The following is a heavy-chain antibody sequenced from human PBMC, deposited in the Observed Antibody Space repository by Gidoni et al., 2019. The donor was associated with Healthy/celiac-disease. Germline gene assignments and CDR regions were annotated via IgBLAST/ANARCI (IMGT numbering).Heavy chain of an antibody. V-gene: IGHV3-9*01. J-gene: IGHJ1*01. D-gene: IGHD3-22*01. CDR2: ISWNSGSI. CDR1: GFTFDDYA. CDR3: AKDQYYYDSSGYFQH. Sequence: EVQLVESGGALVQPGRSLRLSCAASGFTFDDYAMHWVRQAPGKGLEWVSGISWNSGSIGYADSVKGRFTISRDNAKNSLYLQMNSLRAEDTALYYCAKDQYYYDSSGYFQHWGQGTLVTVSS.